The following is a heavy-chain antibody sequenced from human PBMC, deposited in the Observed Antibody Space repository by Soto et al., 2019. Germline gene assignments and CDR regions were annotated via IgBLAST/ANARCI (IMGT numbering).Heavy chain of an antibody. V-gene: IGHV4-4*07. CDR2: IFSSGST. CDR1: GGSINTFY. Sequence: SETLSLTCNVSGGSINTFYWSWVRQPAGKGLEWIGRIFSSGSTSFNPSLESRVAMSVDTSKNHFSLNLSSVTAADMAVYYCAREGSYSAYNFAHGIQLWSFDFWGQGALVTVSS. D-gene: IGHD5-12*01. J-gene: IGHJ4*02. CDR3: AREGSYSAYNFAHGIQLWSFDF.